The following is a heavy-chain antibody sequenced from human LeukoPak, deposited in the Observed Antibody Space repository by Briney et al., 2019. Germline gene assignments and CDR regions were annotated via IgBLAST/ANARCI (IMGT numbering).Heavy chain of an antibody. Sequence: PGGSLRLSCAASGFTFSSYAMSWVRQAPGKGLEWVSVIYSGGSTYYADSVKGRFTISRDNSKNTLYLQMNSLRAEDTAVYYCAREGTSCFDYWGQGTLVTVSS. J-gene: IGHJ4*02. CDR3: AREGTSCFDY. CDR1: GFTFSSYA. V-gene: IGHV3-53*01. D-gene: IGHD2-2*01. CDR2: IYSGGST.